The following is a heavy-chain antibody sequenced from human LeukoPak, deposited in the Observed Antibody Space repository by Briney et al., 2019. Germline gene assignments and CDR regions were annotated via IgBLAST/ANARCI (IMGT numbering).Heavy chain of an antibody. V-gene: IGHV1-18*01. J-gene: IGHJ4*02. CDR2: ISAYNGNT. CDR3: ARDSSDGDYVGTFDY. Sequence: ASVKVSCKASGYTFTSYGISWVRQAPGQGLEWMGWISAYNGNTNYAQKLRGKVTMTTDTSTSTAHMELRSLRSDDTAVYYCARDSSDGDYVGTFDYWGQGTLVTVSS. CDR1: GYTFTSYG. D-gene: IGHD4-17*01.